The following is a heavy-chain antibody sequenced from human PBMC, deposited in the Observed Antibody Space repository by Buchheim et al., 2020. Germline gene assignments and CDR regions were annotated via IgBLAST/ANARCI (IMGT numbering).Heavy chain of an antibody. Sequence: QVQLQESGPGLVKPSQTLSLTCTVSGGSFSSGNYYWSWIRQPAGKGLEWIGRIYARGSTNYNPSLKSRVTISLDTSKNLLSLNLTSVTAADTAVYYCARDDCRTTSCHFWSRWFDPWGQGTL. V-gene: IGHV4-61*02. D-gene: IGHD2-2*01. CDR1: GGSFSSGNYY. J-gene: IGHJ5*02. CDR2: IYARGST. CDR3: ARDDCRTTSCHFWSRWFDP.